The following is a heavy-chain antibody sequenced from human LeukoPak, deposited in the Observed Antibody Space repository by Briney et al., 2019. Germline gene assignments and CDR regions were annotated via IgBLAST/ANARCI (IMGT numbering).Heavy chain of an antibody. J-gene: IGHJ5*02. D-gene: IGHD6-19*01. CDR1: GGSISSYY. CDR3: ARGGSTDWVNWFDP. Sequence: SETLSLTCTVSGGSISSYYWSWIRQPPGRELQWIGYIHNSWGTNYSPSLESRVTISVDTSKNQFSLKLNSVTTADTAVYYCARGGSTDWVNWFDPWGQGMLVTVSS. CDR2: IHNSWGT. V-gene: IGHV4-59*01.